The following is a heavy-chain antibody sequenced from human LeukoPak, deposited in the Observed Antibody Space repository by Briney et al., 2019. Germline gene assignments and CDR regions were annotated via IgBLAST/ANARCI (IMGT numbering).Heavy chain of an antibody. CDR3: ARDRVPSALRF. CDR2: IYYSGST. Sequence: SETLSLTCTVSGGSISSYYWSWIRQPPGKGLEWIGYIYYSGSTNYNPSLKSRVTISVDTSKNQFSLKLSSVTAADTAVYYCARDRVPSALRFWGQGTLVTVSS. D-gene: IGHD3-3*01. V-gene: IGHV4-59*01. J-gene: IGHJ4*02. CDR1: GGSISSYY.